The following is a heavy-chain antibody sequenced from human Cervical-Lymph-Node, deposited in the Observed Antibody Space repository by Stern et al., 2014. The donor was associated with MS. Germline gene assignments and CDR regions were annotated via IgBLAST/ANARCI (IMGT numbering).Heavy chain of an antibody. Sequence: VQLVESGGALVQPGKSLRLSCAASGFTLADHGMPWVRQAAGKGLEWVSGIRWDSRTIHYADSVKGRFTIFRDNAKNSLFLQMESLRPDDTALYFCARAFSGSFYDGLDTWGQGTLVTVSS. CDR3: ARAFSGSFYDGLDT. D-gene: IGHD1-26*01. J-gene: IGHJ4*02. CDR2: IRWDSRTI. CDR1: GFTLADHG. V-gene: IGHV3-9*01.